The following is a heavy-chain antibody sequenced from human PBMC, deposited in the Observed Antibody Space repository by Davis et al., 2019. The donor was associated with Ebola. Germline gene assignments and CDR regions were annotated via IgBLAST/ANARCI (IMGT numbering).Heavy chain of an antibody. Sequence: GSLRLSCSVSGGPITGYFWSWIRQSPGKGLEWIGHIYYSGTTTYNPSLKSRVSISVDRSNSQFSLKLTSVTAAGTAVYYCARVGNYRIAAAGTVWFDPWGQGTLVTVSS. CDR3: ARVGNYRIAAAGTVWFDP. D-gene: IGHD6-13*01. CDR1: GGPITGYF. CDR2: IYYSGTT. J-gene: IGHJ5*02. V-gene: IGHV4-59*01.